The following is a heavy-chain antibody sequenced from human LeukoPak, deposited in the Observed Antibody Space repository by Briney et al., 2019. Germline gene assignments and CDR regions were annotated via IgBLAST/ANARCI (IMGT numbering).Heavy chain of an antibody. CDR1: GYTFTRYY. CDR2: INPSGGRT. Sequence: GASVKVSCKASGYTFTRYYLHWVRQAPGQGLEWMGIINPSGGRTNSAQQFQGRVTMTRDTSTSTVYMQLSSLRSEHTAVYYCARDLAIAAAPYGMDVWGQGTTVTVSS. CDR3: ARDLAIAAAPYGMDV. D-gene: IGHD6-13*01. V-gene: IGHV1-46*01. J-gene: IGHJ6*02.